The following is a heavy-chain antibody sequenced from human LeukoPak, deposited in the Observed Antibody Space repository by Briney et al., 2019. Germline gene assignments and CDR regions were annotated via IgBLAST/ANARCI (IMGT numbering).Heavy chain of an antibody. CDR2: INSDERIK. CDR3: ARDDGDGYIHYFDY. CDR1: GFPFRSYW. V-gene: IGHV3-74*01. J-gene: IGHJ4*02. Sequence: PGGSLRLSCTASGFPFRSYWMHWVRQAPGKGLVWVSGINSDERIKKTADSVKGRFTISRDNAKNTLYLQMNSMRVDDTAVYYCARDDGDGYIHYFDYWGQGTLVTVSS. D-gene: IGHD5-24*01.